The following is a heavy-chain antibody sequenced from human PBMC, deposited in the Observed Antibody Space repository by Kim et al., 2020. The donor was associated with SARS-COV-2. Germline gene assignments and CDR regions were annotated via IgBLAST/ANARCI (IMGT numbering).Heavy chain of an antibody. Sequence: GGSLRLSCAASGFTFSSYGMHWVRQAPGKGLEWVAVIWYDGSNKYYADSVKGRLTISRDNSKNTLYLQMNSLRAEDTAVYYCARPGIAVAGGEADAFDIWGQGTMVTVSS. CDR2: IWYDGSNK. CDR1: GFTFSSYG. J-gene: IGHJ3*02. CDR3: ARPGIAVAGGEADAFDI. D-gene: IGHD6-19*01. V-gene: IGHV3-33*01.